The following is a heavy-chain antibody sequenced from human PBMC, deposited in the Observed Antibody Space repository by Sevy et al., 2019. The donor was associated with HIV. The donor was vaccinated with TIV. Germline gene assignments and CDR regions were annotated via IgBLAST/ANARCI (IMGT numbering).Heavy chain of an antibody. D-gene: IGHD3-3*02. J-gene: IGHJ6*02. CDR1: GFTFSRNA. Sequence: GGSLRLSCTASGFTFSRNAMHWVRQSPGKGLEWVTVISYDGSNKYYGDAVKGRFTVSRDNSKNTLYLQMNSLRAEDTALYYCATVLGAEAISMFGVKTYFSSGLDVWGQGTTVTVSS. V-gene: IGHV3-30*03. CDR2: ISYDGSNK. CDR3: ATVLGAEAISMFGVKTYFSSGLDV.